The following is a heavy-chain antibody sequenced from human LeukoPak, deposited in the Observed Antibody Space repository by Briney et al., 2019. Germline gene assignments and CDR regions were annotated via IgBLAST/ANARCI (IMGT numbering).Heavy chain of an antibody. CDR2: MYYSGST. J-gene: IGHJ4*02. Sequence: SETPSLTCTVSGGSISGYHWSWIRQPPGKGLEWIGYMYYSGSTNYNPSLKSRVTISVDTSKNQFSLKLSSVTAADTAVYYCARGRPPHDYGTLFDYWGQGTLVTVSS. CDR3: ARGRPPHDYGTLFDY. CDR1: GGSISGYH. V-gene: IGHV4-59*08. D-gene: IGHD4-17*01.